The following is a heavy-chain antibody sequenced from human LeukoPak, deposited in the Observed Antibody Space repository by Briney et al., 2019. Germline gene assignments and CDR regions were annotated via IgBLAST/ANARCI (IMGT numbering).Heavy chain of an antibody. CDR1: GGSFSGYY. J-gene: IGHJ4*02. D-gene: IGHD6-19*01. CDR3: ARGLEGSGRPFDY. CDR2: INHSGST. Sequence: SETLSPTCAVYGGSFSGYYWSWIRQPPGKGLEWIGEINHSGSTNYNPSLKSRVTISVDTSKNQFSLKLSSVTAADTAVYYCARGLEGSGRPFDYWGQGTLVTVSS. V-gene: IGHV4-34*01.